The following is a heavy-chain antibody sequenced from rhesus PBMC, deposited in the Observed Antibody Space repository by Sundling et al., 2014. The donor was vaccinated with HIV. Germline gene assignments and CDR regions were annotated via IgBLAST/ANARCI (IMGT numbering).Heavy chain of an antibody. V-gene: IGHV4-122*02. Sequence: QVKLQQWGEGLVKPSETLSLTCAVYGGSISGYYFWNWIRQPPGKGLEWIGYVTHTGSTSYNPSLKSRVTISRDTSKNQFYLKLTSMTAADTAVYFCARRLRYFDYWGQGVLVTVSS. CDR2: VTHTGST. J-gene: IGHJ4*01. CDR3: ARRLRYFDY. CDR1: GGSISGYYF.